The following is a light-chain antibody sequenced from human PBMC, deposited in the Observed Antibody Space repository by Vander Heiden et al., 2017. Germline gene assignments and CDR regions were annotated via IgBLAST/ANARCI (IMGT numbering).Light chain of an antibody. CDR1: QDISRW. V-gene: IGKV1-12*01. CDR3: QQSNSFPYT. CDR2: VAS. Sequence: DIQMTQSPSSVYASVGDRVTITCRASQDISRWLAWYQQKGGKAPELLISVASSLQSGVPSRFSGSGSGTDFTLTISSLQPEDFATYYCQQSNSFPYTFGQGTKLEIK. J-gene: IGKJ2*01.